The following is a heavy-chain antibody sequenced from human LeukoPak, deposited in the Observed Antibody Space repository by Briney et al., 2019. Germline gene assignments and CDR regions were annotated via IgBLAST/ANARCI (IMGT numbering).Heavy chain of an antibody. CDR1: GFTFSSYG. J-gene: IGHJ6*03. CDR2: ISGSGGST. D-gene: IGHD3-10*01. V-gene: IGHV3-23*01. CDR3: ARSVGSGSYYYYYYYMDV. Sequence: PGGSLRLSCAASGFTFSSYGMSWVRQAPGKGLEWVSAISGSGGSTYYADSVKGRFTISRDNSKNTLYLQMNSLRAEDTAVYYCARSVGSGSYYYYYYYMDVWGKGTTVTISS.